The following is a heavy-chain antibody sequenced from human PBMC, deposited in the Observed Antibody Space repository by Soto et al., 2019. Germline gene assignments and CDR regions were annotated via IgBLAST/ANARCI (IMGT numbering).Heavy chain of an antibody. Sequence: QVHVVQSGAEMKSLGSSVKVSCQASGGTYSSYAFNWVRQAPGQGLEWMGGIIPVFETTNLAQKFQGRVTLTADESTTTAYMEASRLRSEEAAVYFCILGYRSSWKNFFGYWGQGTLVSVTS. V-gene: IGHV1-69*01. J-gene: IGHJ4*02. CDR1: GGTYSSYA. CDR3: ILGYRSSWKNFFGY. CDR2: IIPVFETT. D-gene: IGHD3-16*02.